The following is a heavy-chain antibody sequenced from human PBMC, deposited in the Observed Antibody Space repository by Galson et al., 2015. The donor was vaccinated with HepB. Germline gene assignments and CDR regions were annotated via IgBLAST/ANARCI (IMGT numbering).Heavy chain of an antibody. CDR2: IYPGDSDT. CDR1: GYSFTNYW. J-gene: IGHJ4*02. CDR3: ARHRHSSGWYAFVDY. D-gene: IGHD6-19*01. V-gene: IGHV5-51*01. Sequence: QSGAEVKKPGESLKISCKGSGYSFTNYWIAWVRQMPGKGLEWMGIIYPGDSDTRYSPSFQGQVTISADKSITTAYLQWSSLKASDTAMYYCARHRHSSGWYAFVDYWGQGTLVTVSS.